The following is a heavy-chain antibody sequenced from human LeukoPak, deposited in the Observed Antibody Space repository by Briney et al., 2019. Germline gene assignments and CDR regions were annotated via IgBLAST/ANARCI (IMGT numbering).Heavy chain of an antibody. CDR2: IDTSAKYI. V-gene: IGHV3-21*01. J-gene: IGHJ3*02. D-gene: IGHD1-26*01. CDR3: ARALPSPLYSGSYADAFDI. CDR1: GFTFSTYS. Sequence: GGSLRLSCAASGFTFSTYSMNWVRQAPGKGLEWVSFIDTSAKYIYYGESMKGRFTISRDNAKNSLYLQMNSLRAEDTAVYYCARALPSPLYSGSYADAFDIWGQGTMVTVSS.